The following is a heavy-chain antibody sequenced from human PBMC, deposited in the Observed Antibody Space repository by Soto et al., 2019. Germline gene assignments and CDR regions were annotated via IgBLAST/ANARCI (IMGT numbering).Heavy chain of an antibody. J-gene: IGHJ4*02. D-gene: IGHD3-22*01. CDR2: MYPGDSDP. Sequence: GESLKISCRGSGYDFNTNWFGWVRQLPGRGLEWVGIMYPGDSDPRLLPPLQGHVTLSAEVTVSTAFLQCRSLKTSDSGRLFFARMPRDCNITSCYYADHWGQGTSVTVSS. CDR1: GYDFNTNW. CDR3: ARMPRDCNITSCYYADH. V-gene: IGHV5-51*01.